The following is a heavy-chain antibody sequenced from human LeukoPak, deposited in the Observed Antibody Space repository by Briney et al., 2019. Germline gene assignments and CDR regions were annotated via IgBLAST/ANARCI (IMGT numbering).Heavy chain of an antibody. CDR1: GFSFSGYV. Sequence: PGGGLRLSCVASGFSFSGYVMNWVRQALGKGLGWGSYIRGSSSAIYYAGTVKGRFTISRENDAKSLYLQINSLRAEATAVYYCARVGVFRGISGGFDYWGQGTLVTVSS. CDR3: ARVGVFRGISGGFDY. CDR2: IRGSSSAI. D-gene: IGHD3-10*01. V-gene: IGHV3-48*01. J-gene: IGHJ4*02.